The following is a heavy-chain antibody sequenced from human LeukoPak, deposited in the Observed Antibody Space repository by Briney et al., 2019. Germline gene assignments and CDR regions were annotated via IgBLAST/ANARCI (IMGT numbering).Heavy chain of an antibody. CDR2: INHSGST. D-gene: IGHD2-21*02. Sequence: SETLSLTCAVYGGSFSGYYWSWIRQPPGKGLEWIGEINHSGSTNYNPSLKSRVTISVDTSNNQFSLKLSSVNAADTAVYYCASSRKNTVVTPYYYGMDVWGQGTTVTVSS. CDR1: GGSFSGYY. J-gene: IGHJ6*02. CDR3: ASSRKNTVVTPYYYGMDV. V-gene: IGHV4-34*01.